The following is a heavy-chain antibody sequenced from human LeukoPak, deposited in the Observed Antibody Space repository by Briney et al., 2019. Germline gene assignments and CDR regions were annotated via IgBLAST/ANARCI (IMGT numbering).Heavy chain of an antibody. CDR2: SDPEDGET. CDR3: ATGCSSTSCPQYYYYYYMDV. J-gene: IGHJ6*03. CDR1: GYTLTELS. D-gene: IGHD2-2*01. V-gene: IGHV1-24*01. Sequence: ASVKVSCKVSGYTLTELSMHWVRQAPGKGLEWMGGSDPEDGETIYAQKFQGRVTMTEDTSTDTAYMELSSLRSEDTAVYYCATGCSSTSCPQYYYYYYMDVWGKGTTVTVSS.